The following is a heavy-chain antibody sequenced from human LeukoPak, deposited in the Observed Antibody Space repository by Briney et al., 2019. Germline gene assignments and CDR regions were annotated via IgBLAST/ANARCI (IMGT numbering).Heavy chain of an antibody. J-gene: IGHJ4*02. Sequence: ASVKVSCKASGYTFTGYYMHWVRQAPGQGLEWMGWINPNSGGTSYAQKFQGRVTMTRDTSISTAYMELSRLRSDDTAVYYCARDRGIAVAGRDYWGQGTLVTVSS. CDR1: GYTFTGYY. CDR2: INPNSGGT. CDR3: ARDRGIAVAGRDY. V-gene: IGHV1-2*02. D-gene: IGHD6-19*01.